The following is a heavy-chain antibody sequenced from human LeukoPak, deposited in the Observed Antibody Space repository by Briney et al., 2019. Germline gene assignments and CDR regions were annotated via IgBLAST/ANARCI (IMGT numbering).Heavy chain of an antibody. CDR3: ARDLPRKLVPDAFDI. J-gene: IGHJ3*02. CDR1: GGSISSGSNY. D-gene: IGHD6-13*01. CDR2: IYTSGST. Sequence: SQTLSLTCTVSGGSISSGSNYWSWIRQPAGKGLEWIGRIYTSGSTNYNPSLKSRVTISVDTSKNQFSLKLSSVTAADTAVYYCARDLPRKLVPDAFDIWGQGTMVTVSS. V-gene: IGHV4-61*02.